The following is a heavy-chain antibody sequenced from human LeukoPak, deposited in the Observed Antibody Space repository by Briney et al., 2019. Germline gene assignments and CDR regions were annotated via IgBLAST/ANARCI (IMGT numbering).Heavy chain of an antibody. V-gene: IGHV4-30-4*01. CDR3: ARRGNYYEISGYSGYYFDS. CDR2: IYYSGST. Sequence: SQTLSLTCTVSGGSISSGDYYWSWIRQPPGKGLEWIGYIYYSGSTYYNPSLKSRLTISIDTSKNQFSLQLSSVTAADTAVYYCARRGNYYEISGYSGYYFDSWGQGTLVTVSS. D-gene: IGHD3-22*01. CDR1: GGSISSGDYY. J-gene: IGHJ4*02.